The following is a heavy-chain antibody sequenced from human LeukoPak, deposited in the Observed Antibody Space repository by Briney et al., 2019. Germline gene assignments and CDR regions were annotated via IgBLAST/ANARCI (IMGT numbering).Heavy chain of an antibody. CDR3: ARDTNPYGDYGEGSYYFDY. J-gene: IGHJ4*02. D-gene: IGHD4-17*01. CDR2: IIPIFGTA. CDR1: GGTFSSYA. V-gene: IGHV1-69*13. Sequence: ASVKVSCKASGGTFSSYAISWVRQAPGQGLEWMGGIIPIFGTANYAQKFQGRVTITADESTSTAYMELSSLRSEDTAVYYCARDTNPYGDYGEGSYYFDYWGQGTLVTVFS.